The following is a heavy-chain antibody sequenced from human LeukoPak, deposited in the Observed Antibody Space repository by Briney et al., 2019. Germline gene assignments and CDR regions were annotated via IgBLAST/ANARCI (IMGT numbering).Heavy chain of an antibody. Sequence: GGSLRLSCAASGFTFSSYSMNWVRQAPGKGLEWVSSISSSSSYIYYADSVKGRFTISRDNAKNSLYLQMNSLRAEDTAVYYCTTLGDYGGNSYWGQGTLVTVSS. CDR1: GFTFSSYS. CDR3: TTLGDYGGNSY. J-gene: IGHJ4*02. D-gene: IGHD4-23*01. V-gene: IGHV3-21*01. CDR2: ISSSSSYI.